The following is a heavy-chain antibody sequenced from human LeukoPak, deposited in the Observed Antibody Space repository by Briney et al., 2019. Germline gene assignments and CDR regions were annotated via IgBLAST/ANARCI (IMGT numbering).Heavy chain of an antibody. D-gene: IGHD2-2*01. Sequence: PGGSLRLSCAASGFTFSSYSMNWVRQAPGKGLEWVSYISSSSSTIYYADSVKGRFTISRDKAKNSLYLQMNSLRAEDTAVYYCARGPSNRYCSSTSCYPPFFYWGQGTLVTVSS. CDR2: ISSSSSTI. J-gene: IGHJ4*02. CDR3: ARGPSNRYCSSTSCYPPFFY. CDR1: GFTFSSYS. V-gene: IGHV3-48*01.